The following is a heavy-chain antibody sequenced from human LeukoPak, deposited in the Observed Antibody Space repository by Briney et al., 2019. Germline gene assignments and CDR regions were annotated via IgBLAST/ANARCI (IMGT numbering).Heavy chain of an antibody. CDR1: GFTFSSYG. D-gene: IGHD3-22*01. CDR3: AKDRDMMYYWDSSAYLDY. J-gene: IGHJ4*02. Sequence: GGSLRLSCATSGFTFSSYGMHWVRQAPGKGLEWVAFIRYDGSNKYFADSVKGRFTISRDNYKNTLYLQMNSLRAEDTAVYYCAKDRDMMYYWDSSAYLDYWGQGTLVTVSS. V-gene: IGHV3-30*02. CDR2: IRYDGSNK.